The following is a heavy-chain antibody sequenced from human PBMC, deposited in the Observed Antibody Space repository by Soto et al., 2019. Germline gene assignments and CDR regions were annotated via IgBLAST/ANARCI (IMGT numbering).Heavy chain of an antibody. CDR2: IYYSGNN. CDR3: ARGHYDFWSGSINWFDP. Sequence: SETLSLTCTVSGDSINNYHWSWIRQPPGKGLEWIGSIYYSGNNNYNPSLRSRVTISLATSKNQFSLKLNSVTAADTAVYYCARGHYDFWSGSINWFDPWGPGTLVTVSS. CDR1: GDSINNYH. V-gene: IGHV4-59*01. D-gene: IGHD3-3*01. J-gene: IGHJ5*02.